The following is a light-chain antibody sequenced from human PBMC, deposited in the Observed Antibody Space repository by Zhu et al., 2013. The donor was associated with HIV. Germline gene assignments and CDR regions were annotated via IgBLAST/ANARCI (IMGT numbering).Light chain of an antibody. Sequence: SYVLTQPPSVSVAPGKTAKITCGGTNIGTKTVHWYQQKSGQAPLLVVYDDTDRPSGIPERFSGSNSGNTATLTISRVEAGDEADYYCQVWDSNSDHVVFGGGTKLTVL. J-gene: IGLJ2*01. CDR2: DDT. CDR3: QVWDSNSDHVV. CDR1: NIGTKT. V-gene: IGLV3-21*03.